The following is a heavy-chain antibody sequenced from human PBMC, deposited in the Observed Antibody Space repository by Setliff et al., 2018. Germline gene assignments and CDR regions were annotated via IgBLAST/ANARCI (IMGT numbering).Heavy chain of an antibody. CDR2: INAGNGNT. J-gene: IGHJ6*02. CDR3: TRRRSSSWYRPYYGMDV. V-gene: IGHV1-3*01. CDR1: GYTFTSYA. D-gene: IGHD6-13*01. Sequence: GASVKVSCKASGYTFTSYAMHWVRQAPGQRLEWMGWINAGNGNTKYSQKFQGRVTITRDTSASTAYMELSSLRSDDTAVYYCTRRRSSSWYRPYYGMDVWGQGTTVTVSS.